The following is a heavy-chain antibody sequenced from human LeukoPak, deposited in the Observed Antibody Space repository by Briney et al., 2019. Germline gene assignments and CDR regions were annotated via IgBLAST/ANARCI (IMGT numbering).Heavy chain of an antibody. J-gene: IGHJ3*02. CDR2: IYYSGST. Sequence: SETLSLTCTVSGGSISSYYWGWIRQPPGKGLEWIGSIYYSGSTYYNPSLKSRVTISVDMSKNQFSLKLSSVTAADTAVYYCARPESGSYLMAFDIWGQGTMVTVSS. CDR3: ARPESGSYLMAFDI. V-gene: IGHV4-39*01. D-gene: IGHD1-26*01. CDR1: GGSISSYY.